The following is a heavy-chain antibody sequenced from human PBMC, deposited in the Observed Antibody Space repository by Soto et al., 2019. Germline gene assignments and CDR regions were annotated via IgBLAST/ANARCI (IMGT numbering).Heavy chain of an antibody. CDR2: INPSGGST. D-gene: IGHD4-17*01. J-gene: IGHJ2*01. Sequence: ASVKVSCKASGYTFTSYYMHWVRQAPGQGLEWMGIINPSGGSTSYAQKFQGRVTMTRDTSTSTVYMELSSLRSEDTAVYYCAREWTTVTTFTYWYFDLWGRGTLVTVSS. CDR1: GYTFTSYY. CDR3: AREWTTVTTFTYWYFDL. V-gene: IGHV1-46*03.